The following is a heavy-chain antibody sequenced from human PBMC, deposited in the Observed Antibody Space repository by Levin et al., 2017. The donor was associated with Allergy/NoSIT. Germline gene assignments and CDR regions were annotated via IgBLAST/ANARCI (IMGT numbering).Heavy chain of an antibody. CDR1: GFTISSNY. J-gene: IGHJ3*02. Sequence: GGSLRLSCAASGFTISSNYMSWVRQAPGKGLEWVSVIFSGGSTYYADSVKGRFTISRDNSKNTLYLQMNSLRAEDTAVYYCARPGRGILPKTYYYDSSGYSGDDAFDIWGQGTMVTVSS. CDR2: IFSGGST. CDR3: ARPGRGILPKTYYYDSSGYSGDDAFDI. D-gene: IGHD3-22*01. V-gene: IGHV3-53*01.